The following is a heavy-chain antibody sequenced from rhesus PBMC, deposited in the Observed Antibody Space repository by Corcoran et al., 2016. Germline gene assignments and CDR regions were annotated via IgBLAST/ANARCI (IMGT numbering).Heavy chain of an antibody. V-gene: IGHV5-20*01. CDR1: GYSFTSYW. J-gene: IGHJ6*01. CDR2: IDPSDSDT. D-gene: IGHD1-26*01. Sequence: EVQLVQSGAEVKRPGESLKISCKTSGYSFTSYWISWVRQMPGKGLEWMGAIDPSDSDTRYNPSLQGQVTISSDKSISTAYLQWSRLKASDTATYYCAKDRNWNYGLDSWGQGVVVTVSS. CDR3: AKDRNWNYGLDS.